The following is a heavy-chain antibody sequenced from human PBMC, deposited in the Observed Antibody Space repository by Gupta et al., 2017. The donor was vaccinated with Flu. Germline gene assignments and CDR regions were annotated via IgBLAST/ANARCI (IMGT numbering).Heavy chain of an antibody. J-gene: IGHJ4*02. CDR3: VRGGVYGGYDY. D-gene: IGHD4-17*01. V-gene: IGHV3-21*01. Sequence: WVRQAPGKGLEWVSSISSSSSYIYYADSVKGRFTISRDNAKNSLYLQMNSLRAEDTAVYYCVRGGVYGGYDYWGQGTLVTVSS. CDR2: ISSSSSYI.